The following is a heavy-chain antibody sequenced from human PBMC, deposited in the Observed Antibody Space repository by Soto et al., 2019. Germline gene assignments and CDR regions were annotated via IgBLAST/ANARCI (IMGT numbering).Heavy chain of an antibody. CDR3: ARAWTAAAGWANWFDL. D-gene: IGHD6-13*01. CDR2: IFHDGTT. CDR1: GGSISGVGYY. J-gene: IGHJ5*02. Sequence: QLQLQESGPGLVEPSQTLSLTCTVSGGSISGVGYYWSWIRQNPGKGLEWIGYIFHDGTTYYNPSIKSRLTTSVDTSKTQFSLKLTSVTAADTAVYYCARAWTAAAGWANWFDLWGQGTLVTVSS. V-gene: IGHV4-31*03.